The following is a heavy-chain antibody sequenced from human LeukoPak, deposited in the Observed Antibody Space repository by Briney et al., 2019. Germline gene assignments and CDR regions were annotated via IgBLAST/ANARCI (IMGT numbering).Heavy chain of an antibody. CDR3: ARDFRAAMVSDWFDP. J-gene: IGHJ5*02. CDR2: INPNSGAT. V-gene: IGHV1-2*02. Sequence: GASVKVSCKASGYTFIDYYMHWVRQAPGQGLEWMGWINPNSGATNYAQKFQGRVTMTRDTSISTAYLELSRLRSDDTAVYYCARDFRAAMVSDWFDPWGQGTLVTVSS. CDR1: GYTFIDYY. D-gene: IGHD5-18*01.